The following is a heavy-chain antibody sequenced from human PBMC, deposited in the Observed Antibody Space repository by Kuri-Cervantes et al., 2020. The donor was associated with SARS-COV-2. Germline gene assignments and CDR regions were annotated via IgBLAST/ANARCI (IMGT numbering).Heavy chain of an antibody. CDR3: ARDLSGRFDP. CDR1: GFNFGRYS. Sequence: GESLKISCVISGFNFGRYSMSWVRQPPGKGLEWVSSISTGSKYVYYADSVKGRFTISRDNSKSTLYLQMSSLRAEDTAVYYCARDLSGRFDPWGQGTLVTVSS. J-gene: IGHJ5*02. V-gene: IGHV3-21*01. CDR2: ISTGSKYV. D-gene: IGHD5/OR15-5a*01.